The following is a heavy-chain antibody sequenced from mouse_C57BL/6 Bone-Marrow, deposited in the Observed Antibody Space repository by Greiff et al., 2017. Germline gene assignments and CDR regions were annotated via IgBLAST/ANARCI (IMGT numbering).Heavy chain of an antibody. Sequence: VQLQQSGPELVKPGASVKISCKASGYTFTDYYMNWVKQSHGKSLEWIGDINPNNGGTSYNQKFKGKATLTVDTSSSTAYMELRSLTSEDSAVYYCAREGQYYYAMDYWGQGTSVTVSS. CDR3: AREGQYYYAMDY. V-gene: IGHV1-26*01. CDR1: GYTFTDYY. D-gene: IGHD3-3*01. J-gene: IGHJ4*01. CDR2: INPNNGGT.